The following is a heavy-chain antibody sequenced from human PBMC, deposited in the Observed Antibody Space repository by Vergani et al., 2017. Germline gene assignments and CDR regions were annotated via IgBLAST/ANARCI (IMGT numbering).Heavy chain of an antibody. D-gene: IGHD3-22*01. CDR2: IYSGGST. Sequence: EVQLVESGGGLVQPGGSLRLSCAASGFTVSSNYMSWVRQAPGKGLEWVSVIYSGGSTYYADSVKGRFTISRHNSKNTLYLQMNSLRAEDTAVYYCARGTGGWASPPYYYDSSHAFDIWGQVTMVTVSA. J-gene: IGHJ3*02. V-gene: IGHV3-53*04. CDR1: GFTVSSNY. CDR3: ARGTGGWASPPYYYDSSHAFDI.